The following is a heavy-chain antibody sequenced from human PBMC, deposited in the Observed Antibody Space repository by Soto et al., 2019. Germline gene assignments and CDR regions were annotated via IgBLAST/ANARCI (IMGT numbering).Heavy chain of an antibody. J-gene: IGHJ4*02. Sequence: EVQLLESGGGLVQPGGTLTLSCAASGFTLSHYWMHWVRQVPGGGLVWVSRLNYDGSSTHYAYSVRGRFTISRDNAKNTLYLPMSSLRVEETAIYYSVRSSFGCFDYWGQGTVGTVSS. CDR2: LNYDGSST. D-gene: IGHD5-18*01. CDR3: VRSSFGCFDY. CDR1: GFTLSHYW. V-gene: IGHV3-74*01.